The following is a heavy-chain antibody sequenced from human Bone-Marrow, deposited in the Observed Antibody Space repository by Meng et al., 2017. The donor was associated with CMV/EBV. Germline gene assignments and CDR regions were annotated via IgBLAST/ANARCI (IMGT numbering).Heavy chain of an antibody. CDR2: IYYSGST. CDR1: GGSISSSSYY. D-gene: IGHD3/OR15-3a*01. V-gene: IGHV4-39*07. J-gene: IGHJ4*02. CDR3: ARDVRGRTGDS. Sequence: ESLKISCTVSGGSISSSSYYWGWIRQPPGKGLEWIGSIYYSGSTYYNPSLKSRVTMSVDTSKNQFSLKLASVTAADTAIYYCARDVRGRTGDSWGQGTLVTVSS.